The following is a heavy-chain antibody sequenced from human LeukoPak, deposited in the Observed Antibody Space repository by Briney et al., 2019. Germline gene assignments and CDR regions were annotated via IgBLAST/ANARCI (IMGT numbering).Heavy chain of an antibody. V-gene: IGHV3-9*01. Sequence: GGSLRLSCAASGFTFDDYAMHWVRQAPGKGLEWVSGISWNSGSIGYADSVKGRFTISRDNAKNSLYLQMNSLRAEDTALYYCAKDIRIAAAGIGVLDVFDIWGQGTMVTVSS. CDR1: GFTFDDYA. CDR2: ISWNSGSI. J-gene: IGHJ3*02. CDR3: AKDIRIAAAGIGVLDVFDI. D-gene: IGHD6-13*01.